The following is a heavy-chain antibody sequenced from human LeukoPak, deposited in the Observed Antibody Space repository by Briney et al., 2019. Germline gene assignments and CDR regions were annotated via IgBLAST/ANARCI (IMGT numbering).Heavy chain of an antibody. CDR3: WGLLWFGELSDYGMDV. J-gene: IGHJ6*02. CDR2: IYYSGST. V-gene: IGHV4-39*07. Sequence: SETLSLTCTVSGGSISSSSYYWGWIRQPPGKGLEWIGSIYYSGSTYYNPSLKSRVTISVDTSKNQFSLKLSSVTAADTAVYYCWGLLWFGELSDYGMDVLGQGTTVTVSS. D-gene: IGHD3-10*01. CDR1: GGSISSSSYY.